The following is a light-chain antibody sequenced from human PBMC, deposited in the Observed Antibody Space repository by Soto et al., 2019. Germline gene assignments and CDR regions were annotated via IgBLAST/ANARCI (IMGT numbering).Light chain of an antibody. J-gene: IGLJ1*01. CDR1: SSDVGGYNY. V-gene: IGLV2-8*01. CDR2: EVN. CDR3: SSYPGSTNL. Sequence: QSVLTQPPSASGSPGQSVAISCTGTSSDVGGYNYVSWYQQHPGKAPKLMIYEVNKRPSGVPDRSSGSKSGNTASLTVSGLQAQDEADYYCSSYPGSTNLIGSGTKV.